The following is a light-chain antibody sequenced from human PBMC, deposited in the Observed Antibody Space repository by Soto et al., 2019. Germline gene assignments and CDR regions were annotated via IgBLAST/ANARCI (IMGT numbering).Light chain of an antibody. CDR2: DAS. J-gene: IGKJ4*01. CDR3: QQFSSYPLT. CDR1: QTVRNNY. Sequence: GLKQSPGSLSFTTWERATLSCRASQTVRNNYLAWYQQKPGQAPRLLIYDASSRATGIPDRFSGGGSGTDFTLTISRLEPEDFAVYYCQQFSSYPLTFGGGTEVDI. V-gene: IGKV3-20*01.